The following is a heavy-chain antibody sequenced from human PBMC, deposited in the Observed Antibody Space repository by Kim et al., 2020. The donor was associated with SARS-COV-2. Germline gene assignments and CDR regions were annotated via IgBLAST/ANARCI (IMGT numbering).Heavy chain of an antibody. CDR1: GGSISSSYYY. CDR2: IYYSGSS. D-gene: IGHD3-3*01. J-gene: IGHJ4*02. V-gene: IGHV4-39*01. Sequence: SETLSLTCTVSGGSISSSYYYWGWIRQPPGKGLEWIGSIYYSGSSYYNPSLKSRVTMSVDTSKNQFSLKLSSVTAADTAVYYCARLKLEADYWGQGTLVTVSS. CDR3: ARLKLEADY.